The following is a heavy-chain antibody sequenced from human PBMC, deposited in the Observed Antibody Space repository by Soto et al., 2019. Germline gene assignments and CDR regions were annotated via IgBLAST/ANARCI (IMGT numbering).Heavy chain of an antibody. CDR1: GFTFSSYG. V-gene: IGHV3-33*01. CDR3: ARDGDVNTGFGKDY. D-gene: IGHD3-16*01. Sequence: GGSLRLSCAASGFTFSSYGMHWVRQAPGKGLEWVAFIWHDGGNKFYAEPVRGRFTISRDNSKNTLYLQMTSLSAEDTAMYYCARDGDVNTGFGKDYWGQGTLVTVSS. J-gene: IGHJ4*02. CDR2: IWHDGGNK.